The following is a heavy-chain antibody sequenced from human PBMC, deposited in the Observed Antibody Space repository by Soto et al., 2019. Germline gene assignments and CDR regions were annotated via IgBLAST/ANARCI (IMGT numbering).Heavy chain of an antibody. D-gene: IGHD2-2*01. J-gene: IGHJ6*02. CDR3: GGNGDIVVVPAAMWSPHSNYYGMDV. CDR1: GGTFSSYA. Sequence: QVQLVQSGAEVKKPGSSVKVSCKASGGTFSSYAISWVRQAPGQGLEWMGGIIPIFGTANYAQKFQGRVTMTAEESTRTAYPELSSLRSEDTAVYYCGGNGDIVVVPAAMWSPHSNYYGMDVWGQGTTVTVS. CDR2: IIPIFGTA. V-gene: IGHV1-69*01.